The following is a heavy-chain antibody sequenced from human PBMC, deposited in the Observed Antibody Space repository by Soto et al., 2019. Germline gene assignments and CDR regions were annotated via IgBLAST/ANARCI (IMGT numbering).Heavy chain of an antibody. D-gene: IGHD1-1*01. CDR1: GFTFRSYW. J-gene: IGHJ4*02. CDR2: INRDGSST. CDR3: AREIVTTGEYYFGS. V-gene: IGHV3-74*01. Sequence: PGGSLRLSCAASGFTFRSYWMHWVRQAPGKGLVWVSRINRDGSSTSYADSVKGRVTISRDTAKNTLYLQMSSLRAEDTAVYYCAREIVTTGEYYFGSWGLGTLVTVSS.